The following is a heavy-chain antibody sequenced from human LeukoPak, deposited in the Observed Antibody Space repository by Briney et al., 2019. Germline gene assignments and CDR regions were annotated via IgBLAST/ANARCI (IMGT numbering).Heavy chain of an antibody. CDR2: ISSNGGST. D-gene: IGHD3-10*01. CDR3: ARGFPSPDKRPC. CDR1: GFTFGSYA. J-gene: IGHJ4*02. V-gene: IGHV3-64*01. Sequence: GGSLRLSCAASGFTFGSYAMHWVRQAPGKGLEYVSAISSNGGSTYYANSVRGRFTISRDNSKNTLYLQVGSLRAEDMAVYYCARGFPSPDKRPCWGQGTLVTVSS.